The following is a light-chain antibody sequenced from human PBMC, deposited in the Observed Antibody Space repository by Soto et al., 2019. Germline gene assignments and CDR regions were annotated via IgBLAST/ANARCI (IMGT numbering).Light chain of an antibody. CDR1: TGAVTNGHY. CDR2: DTT. Sequence: QAVVTQEPSLTVSPGGTVTLTCGPSTGAVTNGHYPYWFQQKPAQAPRTLIYDTTNRHSWTPARFSGSLLGGKAALTLSGAQPEDEAEYYCLLSYNGPYGFGTGTKATVL. CDR3: LLSYNGPYG. J-gene: IGLJ1*01. V-gene: IGLV7-46*01.